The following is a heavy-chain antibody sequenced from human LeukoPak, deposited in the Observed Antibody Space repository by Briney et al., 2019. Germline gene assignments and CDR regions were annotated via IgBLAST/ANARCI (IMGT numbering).Heavy chain of an antibody. V-gene: IGHV3-9*01. CDR3: AKAGVFDYYYYGMDV. D-gene: IGHD2-8*01. J-gene: IGHJ6*02. Sequence: PGGSLRLSCAASGFTFDEYAMHWVRQAPGQALEPVSGISWNSGSIGYADSVKGRFTMSRDNAKNSLYLQMNSLRAEDTALYYCAKAGVFDYYYYGMDVWGQGTTVTVSS. CDR1: GFTFDEYA. CDR2: ISWNSGSI.